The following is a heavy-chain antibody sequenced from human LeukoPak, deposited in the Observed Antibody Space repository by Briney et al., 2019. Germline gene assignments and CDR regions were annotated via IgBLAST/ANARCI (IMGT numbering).Heavy chain of an antibody. Sequence: SETLSLTCTVSGGSISSSSYYWGWIRQPPGKGLVWIGSIYYSGSTYYNPSLKSRVTISVDTSKNQFSLKLSSVTAADTAVYYCARGYCSGGSCYRFDPWGQGTLVTVSS. CDR2: IYYSGST. D-gene: IGHD2-15*01. V-gene: IGHV4-39*07. J-gene: IGHJ5*02. CDR1: GGSISSSSYY. CDR3: ARGYCSGGSCYRFDP.